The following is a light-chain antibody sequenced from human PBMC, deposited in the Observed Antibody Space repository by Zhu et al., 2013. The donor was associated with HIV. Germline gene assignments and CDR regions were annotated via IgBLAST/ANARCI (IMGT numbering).Light chain of an antibody. V-gene: IGKV3D-20*02. CDR2: DAS. Sequence: EIVLTQSPGTLSLSPGETATLSCRASHRVSSAYLAWYQQIPGQAPRLVIYDASRRATGIPARFSGSGSGTDFTLTISSLEPEDFTVYYCQQRSKWPPFTFGQGTKLEIK. CDR1: HRVSSAY. CDR3: QQRSKWPPFT. J-gene: IGKJ2*01.